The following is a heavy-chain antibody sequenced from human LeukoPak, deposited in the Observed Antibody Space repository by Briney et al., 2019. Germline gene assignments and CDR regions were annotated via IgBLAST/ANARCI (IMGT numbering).Heavy chain of an antibody. J-gene: IGHJ4*02. CDR2: INPSGGST. CDR3: ARDGIVGATVFDY. CDR1: GYTFTSYY. Sequence: ASVTVSFTASGYTFTSYYMHWERQAPGQGLEWMGIINPSGGSTSYAQKFQGRVTMTRDTSTSTVYMELSSLRSEDTAMYYCARDGIVGATVFDYWGQGTLVTVSS. D-gene: IGHD1-26*01. V-gene: IGHV1-46*01.